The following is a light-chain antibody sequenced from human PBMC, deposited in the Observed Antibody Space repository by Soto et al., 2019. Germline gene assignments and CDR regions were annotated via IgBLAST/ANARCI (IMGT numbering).Light chain of an antibody. CDR1: RSDVGGYKY. J-gene: IGLJ1*01. Sequence: QSVLTQPASVSGSPGKSITISCTGTRSDVGGYKYVSWYQQHPGKAPKLMIYEVSNRPSGVSNRFSGSKSGNTASLTISGLQAEDEADYYCSSYTSSSTLYVFGTGTKVTGL. CDR2: EVS. CDR3: SSYTSSSTLYV. V-gene: IGLV2-14*01.